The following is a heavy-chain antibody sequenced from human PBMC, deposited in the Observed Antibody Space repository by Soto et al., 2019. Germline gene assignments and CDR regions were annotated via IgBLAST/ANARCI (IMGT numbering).Heavy chain of an antibody. D-gene: IGHD3-9*01. J-gene: IGHJ5*02. V-gene: IGHV1-2*02. CDR2: INPNSGGT. CDR3: ARVGYDILTGYPHWFDP. CDR1: GYTFTGYY. Sequence: GASVKVSCKASGYTFTGYYMHWVRQAPGQGLEWMGWINPNSGGTNYAQKFQGRVTMTRDTSISTAYMELSRLRSDDTAVYYCARVGYDILTGYPHWFDPWGQGTLVTVSS.